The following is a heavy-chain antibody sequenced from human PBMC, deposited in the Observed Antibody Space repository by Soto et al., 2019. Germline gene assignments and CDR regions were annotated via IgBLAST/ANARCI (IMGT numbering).Heavy chain of an antibody. Sequence: ASVKVSCKASGYTFTSHYMHWVRQAPGQGLEWMGIINPSGGSTSYAQKFQGRVTMTTDTSTSTVCMELRSLRSDDTAVYYCARGRTTYDIWGQGTMVTVSS. CDR2: INPSGGST. CDR3: ARGRTTYDI. V-gene: IGHV1-46*01. J-gene: IGHJ3*02. CDR1: GYTFTSHY. D-gene: IGHD4-17*01.